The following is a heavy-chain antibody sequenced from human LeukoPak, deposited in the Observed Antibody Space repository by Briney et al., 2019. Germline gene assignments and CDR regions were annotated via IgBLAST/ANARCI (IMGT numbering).Heavy chain of an antibody. V-gene: IGHV1-8*01. CDR3: ARLGSAYCGGDCYSDPNYFDY. D-gene: IGHD2-21*02. J-gene: IGHJ4*02. CDR1: GYTFTSYD. Sequence: ASVKVSCKASGYTFTSYDINWVRQATGQGLEWMGWMNPNSGNTGYAQKFQGRVTITADESTSTAYMELSSLRSEDTAVYYCARLGSAYCGGDCYSDPNYFDYWGQGTLVTVSS. CDR2: MNPNSGNT.